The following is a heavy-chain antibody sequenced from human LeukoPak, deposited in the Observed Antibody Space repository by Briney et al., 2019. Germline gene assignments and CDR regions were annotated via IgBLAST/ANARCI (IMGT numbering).Heavy chain of an antibody. J-gene: IGHJ4*02. D-gene: IGHD3-10*01. CDR2: ISGSGGST. CDR1: GFTFSSYA. Sequence: GGSLRLSCAASGFTFSSYAMSWVRQAPGKGLEWVSAISGSGGSTYYADSVKGRFTISRDNSKNTLYLEMNNLRGDDTALYYCATDKFGELFALDYWGQGTLVTVSS. CDR3: ATDKFGELFALDY. V-gene: IGHV3-23*01.